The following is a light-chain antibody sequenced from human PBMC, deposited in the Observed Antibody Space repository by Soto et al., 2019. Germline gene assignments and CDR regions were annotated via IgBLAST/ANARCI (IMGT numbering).Light chain of an antibody. CDR3: QQYGSSRLT. CDR1: QSVSSSY. CDR2: GAS. J-gene: IGKJ4*01. V-gene: IGKV3-20*01. Sequence: EIVLTQSPGTLSLSPGERATLSCRASQSVSSSYFAWYQQKPGQAPRLLIYGASTRATGIPARFSGSGSGTDFTLTISRLEPEDFAVYYCQQYGSSRLTFGGGTKVEIK.